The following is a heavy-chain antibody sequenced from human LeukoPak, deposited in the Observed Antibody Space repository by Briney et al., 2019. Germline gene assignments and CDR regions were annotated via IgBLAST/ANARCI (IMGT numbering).Heavy chain of an antibody. Sequence: GGSLRLSCAACGFTFSSYAMSWVRQAPGKGVEWVAAISGSCGSTYYEDSVKGRFTISRDNSKNTLYLQMNSLRAEDTAVYYCYTEGLLWFGRNYMDVWGKGTTVTISS. CDR2: ISGSCGST. CDR3: YTEGLLWFGRNYMDV. CDR1: GFTFSSYA. D-gene: IGHD3-10*01. J-gene: IGHJ6*03. V-gene: IGHV3-23*01.